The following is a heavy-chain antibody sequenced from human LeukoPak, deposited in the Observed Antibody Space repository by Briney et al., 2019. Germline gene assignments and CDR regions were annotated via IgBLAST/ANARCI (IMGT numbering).Heavy chain of an antibody. D-gene: IGHD4-17*01. CDR3: AKDCAYGQHAFDY. CDR1: GLTFSNSA. V-gene: IGHV3-23*01. CDR2: ISGSGGST. Sequence: GGSLRLSCVPSGLTFSNSAMNWVRQAPRKGLEWVSRISGSGGSTYYTDSVKGRFTISRDNSKNTLYLHMNSLRAEDTAVYYCAKDCAYGQHAFDYWGQGILVTVSS. J-gene: IGHJ4*02.